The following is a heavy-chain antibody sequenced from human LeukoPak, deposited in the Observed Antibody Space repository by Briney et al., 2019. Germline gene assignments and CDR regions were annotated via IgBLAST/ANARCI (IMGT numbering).Heavy chain of an antibody. D-gene: IGHD3-10*01. CDR3: ARHPPYFGSGHYFDY. J-gene: IGHJ4*02. V-gene: IGHV5-51*01. CDR1: GYSFSNHW. CDR2: IYPGDSDT. Sequence: RGESLKISCKGSGYSFSNHWIGWVRQMPGKGLEWMGIIYPGDSDTRYSPSFQGQVTISADKSISTAYLQWSSLKASDTAIYYCARHPPYFGSGHYFDYWGQGTLVTVSS.